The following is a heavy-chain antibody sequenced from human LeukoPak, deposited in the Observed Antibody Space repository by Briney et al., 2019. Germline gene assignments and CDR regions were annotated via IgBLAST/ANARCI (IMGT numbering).Heavy chain of an antibody. CDR3: AVRGDSSGVIDI. CDR2: IIPIFVTA. D-gene: IGHD3-22*01. J-gene: IGHJ3*02. CDR1: GGTFSSYS. V-gene: IGHV1-69*05. Sequence: SVKVSCKASGGTFSSYSISWVRQAPGQGLEWMGGIIPIFVTANYAQMLQGRVTITTDESTSTAYMELSSMRPEDTAVYYCAVRGDSSGVIDIWGQGTMVTVSS.